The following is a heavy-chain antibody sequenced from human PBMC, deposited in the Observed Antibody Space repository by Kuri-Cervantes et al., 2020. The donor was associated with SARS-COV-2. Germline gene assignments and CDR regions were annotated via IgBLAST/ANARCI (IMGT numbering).Heavy chain of an antibody. CDR3: TTEARFVY. Sequence: GESLQIPCAASGFTFSNAWMSWVRQAPGKGLGWVGRIKSKTDGGTTDYAAPVNGRFTISRDDSKTTLFLQMNSLKTEDTSVYYCTTEARFVYWGQGTLVTVSS. D-gene: IGHD3-10*01. J-gene: IGHJ4*02. V-gene: IGHV3-15*01. CDR2: IKSKTDGGTT. CDR1: GFTFSNAW.